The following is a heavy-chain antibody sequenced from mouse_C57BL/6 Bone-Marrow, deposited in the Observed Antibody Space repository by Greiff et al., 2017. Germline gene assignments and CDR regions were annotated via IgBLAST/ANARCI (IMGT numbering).Heavy chain of an antibody. CDR1: GYSITSGYY. J-gene: IGHJ3*01. CDR2: ISYDGSN. V-gene: IGHV3-6*01. CDR3: AREDYYYGSLAWFAY. Sequence: EVKVEESGPGLVKPSQSLSLTCSVTGYSITSGYYWNWIRQFPGNKLEWMGYISYDGSNNYNPSLKNRISITRDTSKNQFFLKLNSVTTEDTATYYCAREDYYYGSLAWFAYWGQGTLVTVSA. D-gene: IGHD1-1*01.